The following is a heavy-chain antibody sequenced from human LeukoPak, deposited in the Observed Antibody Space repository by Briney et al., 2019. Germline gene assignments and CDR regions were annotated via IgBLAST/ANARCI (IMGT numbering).Heavy chain of an antibody. V-gene: IGHV3-30*02. D-gene: IGHD2-8*01. CDR3: AKEAQVLKGYFQH. CDR1: GFTFSSYG. Sequence: PGGSLRLSCAAPGFTFSSYGMHWVRQAPGKGLEWVAFIRYDGSNKYYADSVKGRFTISRDNSKNTLYLQMNSLRAEDTAVYYCAKEAQVLKGYFQHWGQGTLVTVSS. CDR2: IRYDGSNK. J-gene: IGHJ1*01.